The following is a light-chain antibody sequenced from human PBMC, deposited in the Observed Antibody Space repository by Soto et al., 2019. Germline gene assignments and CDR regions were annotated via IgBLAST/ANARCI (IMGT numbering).Light chain of an antibody. CDR3: QQYGGSPFT. Sequence: EIVLTQSPCTLSLSPGERATLSCRASQSVSVNSLAWYQRKGGQAPRLLIYAASTRATGVPDRFSGTGSGTDFALTISRLETDDSAVYYCQQYGGSPFTFGPGTKVDI. CDR2: AAS. CDR1: QSVSVNS. J-gene: IGKJ3*01. V-gene: IGKV3-20*01.